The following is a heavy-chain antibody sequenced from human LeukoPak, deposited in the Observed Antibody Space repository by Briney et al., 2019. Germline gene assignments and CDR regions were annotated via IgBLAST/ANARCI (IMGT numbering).Heavy chain of an antibody. CDR1: GFTFSSYS. J-gene: IGHJ4*02. CDR2: ISSSSSTI. Sequence: GGSLRLSCAASGFTFSSYSMNWVRQAPGKGLEWVSYISSSSSTIYYADSVKGRFTISRDNAKNSLYLQMNSPRAEDTAVYYCARASTPYSSSWYGYYFDYWGQGTLVTVSS. D-gene: IGHD6-13*01. V-gene: IGHV3-48*04. CDR3: ARASTPYSSSWYGYYFDY.